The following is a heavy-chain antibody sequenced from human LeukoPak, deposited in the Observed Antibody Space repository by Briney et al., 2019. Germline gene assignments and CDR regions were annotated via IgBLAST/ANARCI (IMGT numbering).Heavy chain of an antibody. D-gene: IGHD3-22*01. J-gene: IGHJ4*02. CDR1: GGSISSYY. Sequence: SETLSLTCTVSGGSISSYYWLWIRQPPGKGLEWIGYIYYSWSTNYNPSLKSQVTISVDTSKNQFSLKLSSVTAADACVYYCAGVGTMIVAVDYWGQGTLVTVSS. CDR3: AGVGTMIVAVDY. V-gene: IGHV4-59*01. CDR2: IYYSWST.